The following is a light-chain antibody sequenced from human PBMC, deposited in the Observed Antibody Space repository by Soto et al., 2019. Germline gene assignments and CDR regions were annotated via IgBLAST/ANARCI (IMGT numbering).Light chain of an antibody. Sequence: SYELTQAPSVSVAPGKTATITCVGNNIGSKSVHWYQQKPGQAPVLVIYENTDRPSGIPRRFSGSNSGNTATLTISWVEAGDEADYYCQVWESSGDRCVFGTGTKVTVL. CDR2: ENT. CDR1: NIGSKS. J-gene: IGLJ1*01. CDR3: QVWESSGDRCV. V-gene: IGLV3-21*01.